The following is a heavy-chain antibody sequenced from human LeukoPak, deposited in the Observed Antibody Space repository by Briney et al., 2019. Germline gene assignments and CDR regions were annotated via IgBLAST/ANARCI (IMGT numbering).Heavy chain of an antibody. Sequence: GGSLRLSCAASGFTFSSYSMNWVRQAPGKGLEWVSSISSSSSYIYYADSVKGRFTISRDNAKNSLYLQMNSLRAEDTAVYYCARDRGQLVFDYWGQGTLVTVSS. J-gene: IGHJ4*02. CDR3: ARDRGQLVFDY. CDR1: GFTFSSYS. V-gene: IGHV3-21*01. D-gene: IGHD6-6*01. CDR2: ISSSSSYI.